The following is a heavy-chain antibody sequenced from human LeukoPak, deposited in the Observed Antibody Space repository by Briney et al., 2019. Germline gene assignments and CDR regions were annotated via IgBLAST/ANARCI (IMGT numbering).Heavy chain of an antibody. CDR1: GFTFSRYW. J-gene: IGHJ3*02. CDR2: TNSDGSST. CDR3: ARGMYYYGSGSYYRVDSFDI. V-gene: IGHV3-74*01. D-gene: IGHD3-10*01. Sequence: PGGSLRLSCAASGFTFSRYWMHWVRQAPGKGLVWVSRTNSDGSSTSYADSVKGRFTISRDNAKNTPYLQVNSLRAEDTAVYYCARGMYYYGSGSYYRVDSFDIWGQGTMVTVSS.